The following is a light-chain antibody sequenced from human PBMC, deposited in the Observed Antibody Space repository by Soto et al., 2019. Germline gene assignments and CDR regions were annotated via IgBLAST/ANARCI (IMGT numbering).Light chain of an antibody. CDR1: QSVSRN. CDR2: DAS. J-gene: IGKJ5*01. Sequence: EIVMTQSPATLSVSPGERATLSCRASQSVSRNLAWYQQKPGQAPRLLIYDASNRATGIPARFSGSGSGTDFTLTISSLEPEDFAVYYCQQRNNWPPEITFGQGTRLEI. V-gene: IGKV3-11*01. CDR3: QQRNNWPPEIT.